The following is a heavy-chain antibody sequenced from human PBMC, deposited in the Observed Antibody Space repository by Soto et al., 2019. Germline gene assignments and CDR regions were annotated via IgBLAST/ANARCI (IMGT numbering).Heavy chain of an antibody. J-gene: IGHJ4*02. CDR3: ARIWGPPSSIAARPFDY. CDR2: ISYDGSNK. CDR1: GFTFSSYA. D-gene: IGHD6-6*01. Sequence: GGSLRLSCAASGFTFSSYAMHWVRQAPGKGLEWVAVISYDGSNKYYADSVKGRFTISRDNSKNTLYLQMNSLRAEDTAVYYCARIWGPPSSIAARPFDYWGQGTLVTVSS. V-gene: IGHV3-30-3*01.